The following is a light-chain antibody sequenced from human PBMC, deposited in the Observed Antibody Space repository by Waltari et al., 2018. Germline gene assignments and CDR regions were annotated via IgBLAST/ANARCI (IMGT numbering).Light chain of an antibody. CDR3: SSDAVSNNFYD. Sequence: QSALTQPPSASGSPGQSVTISCTGTGSGGSVSWYQQLPGKAPKLRIYEVSKRPSGVPDRFSGSKSGNTASLTVSGLQAEDEGDYYCSSDAVSNNFYDFGSGTKVTVL. V-gene: IGLV2-8*01. CDR1: GSGGS. CDR2: EVS. J-gene: IGLJ1*01.